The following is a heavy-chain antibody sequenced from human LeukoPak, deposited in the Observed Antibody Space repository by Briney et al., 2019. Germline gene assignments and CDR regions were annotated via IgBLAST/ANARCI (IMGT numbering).Heavy chain of an antibody. CDR3: ARWGGNAYVIF. Sequence: GGALTLSCAACGFIFSLHYMSWIRPAPARGLAGVSYLSSSGSIIYYADSVKGRFTISRDSAKNSLYLQMNSLRAEDTAVYYCARWGGNAYVIFWGQGTLVTVSS. V-gene: IGHV3-11*01. J-gene: IGHJ4*02. D-gene: IGHD3-16*01. CDR1: GFIFSLHY. CDR2: LSSSGSII.